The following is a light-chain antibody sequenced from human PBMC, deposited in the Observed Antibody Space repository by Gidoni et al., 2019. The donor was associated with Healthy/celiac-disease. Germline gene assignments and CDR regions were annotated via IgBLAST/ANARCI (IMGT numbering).Light chain of an antibody. CDR2: DAS. Sequence: DIGLTQSPATLSLSPGERATLSCRASQSVSSYLAWYQQKPGQAPRLLIYDASNRATGIPARFSGSGSGTDFTLTISSLEPEDFAVYYCQQRSNWPPYTFGQGTKLEIQ. CDR1: QSVSSY. J-gene: IGKJ2*01. CDR3: QQRSNWPPYT. V-gene: IGKV3-11*01.